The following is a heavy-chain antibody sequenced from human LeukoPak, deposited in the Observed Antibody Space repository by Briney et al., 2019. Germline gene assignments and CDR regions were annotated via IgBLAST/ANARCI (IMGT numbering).Heavy chain of an antibody. J-gene: IGHJ5*02. CDR2: IYYSGST. Sequence: PSETLSLTCTVSGGSISGYYWSWIRQAPGEGLEWIGNIYYSGSTNYNPSLKSRVTISVDTSKKQFSLMLSSVTAADTAVYYCARDRSNWFDPWGQGTLVTVSS. CDR3: ARDRSNWFDP. CDR1: GGSISGYY. V-gene: IGHV4-59*01.